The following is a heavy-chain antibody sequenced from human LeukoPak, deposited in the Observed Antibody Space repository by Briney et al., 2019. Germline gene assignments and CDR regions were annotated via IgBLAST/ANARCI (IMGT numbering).Heavy chain of an antibody. Sequence: GESLKISCKGSGYSFTSYWIGWVRQMPGKGLEWMGIIYPGDSDTRYSPSFQGQVTISADKSISTAYLQWSSLKASDTAMYYCARHLSPSKAAGGVYNPFVYWGQGTLVTVSS. CDR2: IYPGDSDT. J-gene: IGHJ4*02. V-gene: IGHV5-51*01. CDR1: GYSFTSYW. CDR3: ARHLSPSKAAGGVYNPFVY. D-gene: IGHD6-13*01.